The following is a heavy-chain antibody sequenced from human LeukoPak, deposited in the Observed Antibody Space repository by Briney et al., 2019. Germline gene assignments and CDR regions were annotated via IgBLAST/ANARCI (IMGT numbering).Heavy chain of an antibody. CDR2: ISTSSSYI. J-gene: IGHJ3*02. Sequence: GGSLRLSCAASGFTFSSYSMNWVRQAPGKGLEWVSSISTSSSYIYYADSVKGRFTISRDNSKNTLYLQMNSLRAEDTAVYYCARETDYDILTGYYMGAFDIWGQGTMVTVSS. CDR1: GFTFSSYS. D-gene: IGHD3-9*01. CDR3: ARETDYDILTGYYMGAFDI. V-gene: IGHV3-21*04.